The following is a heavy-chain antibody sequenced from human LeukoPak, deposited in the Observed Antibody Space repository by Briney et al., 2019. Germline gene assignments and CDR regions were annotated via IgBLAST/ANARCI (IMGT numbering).Heavy chain of an antibody. V-gene: IGHV3-13*04. D-gene: IGHD1-26*01. CDR3: ARGANTHFDY. CDR2: IGTAGDT. CDR1: GFTFSNYD. Sequence: GGSLRLSCAASGFTFSNYDMHWVRQATGKGLEWVSAIGTAGDTYYPGSVRGRFTMSIENSKDSLYLQMNSLTAGDTAVYYCARGANTHFDYWGQGILVTVSS. J-gene: IGHJ4*02.